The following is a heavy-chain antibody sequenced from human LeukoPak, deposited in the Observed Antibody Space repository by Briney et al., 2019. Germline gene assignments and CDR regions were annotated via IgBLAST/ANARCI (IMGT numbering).Heavy chain of an antibody. Sequence: GGSLRLSCAASGFTVSSNYMSWVRQAPGLGLEWVSFIYSGGSTYYADSVKGRFTISRDNSKNTLYPQMNSLRAEDTAVYYCARNGGYDSEYFYGMDVWGQGTTVTVSS. D-gene: IGHD5-12*01. CDR2: IYSGGST. CDR3: ARNGGYDSEYFYGMDV. CDR1: GFTVSSNY. V-gene: IGHV3-53*01. J-gene: IGHJ6*02.